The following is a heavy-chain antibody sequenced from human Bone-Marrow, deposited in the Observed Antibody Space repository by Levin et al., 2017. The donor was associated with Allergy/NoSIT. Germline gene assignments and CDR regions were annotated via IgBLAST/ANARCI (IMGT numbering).Heavy chain of an antibody. CDR3: ARRRGIRRYCSGGSCQIDY. CDR1: GGSFSGYY. V-gene: IGHV4-34*01. D-gene: IGHD2-15*01. CDR2: INHSGST. J-gene: IGHJ4*02. Sequence: PSETLSLTCAVYGGSFSGYYWSWIRQPPGKGLEWIGEINHSGSTNYNPSLKSRVTISVDTSKNQFSLKLSSVTAADTAVYYCARRRGIRRYCSGGSCQIDYWGQGTLVTVSS.